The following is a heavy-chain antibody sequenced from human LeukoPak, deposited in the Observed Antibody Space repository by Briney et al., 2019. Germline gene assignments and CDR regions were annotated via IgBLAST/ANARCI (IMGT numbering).Heavy chain of an antibody. CDR1: GFTFSSYG. CDR2: ISYDGSNK. V-gene: IGHV3-30*18. CDR3: AKAGAAGRGPGNN. Sequence: GGSLRLSCAASGFTFSSYGMHWVRQAPGKGLEWVAVISYDGSNKYYADSVKGRFTISRDNSKNTLYLQMNSLRAEDTAVYYRAKAGAAGRGPGNNWGQGTLVTVSS. D-gene: IGHD6-13*01. J-gene: IGHJ4*02.